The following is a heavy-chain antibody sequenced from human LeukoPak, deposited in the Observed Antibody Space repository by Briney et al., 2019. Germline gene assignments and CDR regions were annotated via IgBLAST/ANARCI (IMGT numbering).Heavy chain of an antibody. V-gene: IGHV4-34*01. CDR2: INHSGST. CDR1: GGSFSGYY. J-gene: IGHJ2*01. CDR3: ARGDGSSSWTPHWYFDL. Sequence: PSDTLSLTCAVYGGSFSGYYWSWIRQPPGKGLEWIGEINHSGSTNYNPSLKSRVTISVDTSKNQFSLKLSSVTAADTAVYYCARGDGSSSWTPHWYFDLWGRGTLVTVSS. D-gene: IGHD6-13*01.